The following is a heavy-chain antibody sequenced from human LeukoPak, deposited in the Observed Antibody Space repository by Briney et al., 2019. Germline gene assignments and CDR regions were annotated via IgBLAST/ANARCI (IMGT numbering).Heavy chain of an antibody. CDR3: ARGPPVDYYDGSGYYYFDY. CDR1: GGSFSGYY. D-gene: IGHD3-22*01. J-gene: IGHJ4*02. V-gene: IGHV4-34*01. Sequence: PSETLSLTCAVYGGSFSGYYWSWVRQPPGKGLEWSGEINHSGSTNYNPSLKSRVTISVDTSKNQFSLKLSSVTAADTAVYYCARGPPVDYYDGSGYYYFDYWGQGTLVTVSS. CDR2: INHSGST.